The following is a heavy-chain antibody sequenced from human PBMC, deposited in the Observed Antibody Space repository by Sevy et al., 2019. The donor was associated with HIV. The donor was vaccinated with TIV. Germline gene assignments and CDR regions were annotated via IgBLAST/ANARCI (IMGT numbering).Heavy chain of an antibody. V-gene: IGHV3-21*01. CDR3: ARDVTMVRGVIGY. CDR1: GFTFSSYS. CDR2: ISSSSSYI. Sequence: GGSLRLSCAASGFTFSSYSMNWVRQAPGKGLEWVSSISSSSSYIYYADSVKGRFTISRDNAKNSLYLQMNSLRAEDTAVSYCARDVTMVRGVIGYWRQGTLVTVSS. J-gene: IGHJ4*02. D-gene: IGHD3-10*01.